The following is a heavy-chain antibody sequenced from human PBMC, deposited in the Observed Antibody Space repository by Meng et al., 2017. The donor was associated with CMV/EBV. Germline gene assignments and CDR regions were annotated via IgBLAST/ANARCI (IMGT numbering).Heavy chain of an antibody. CDR1: GYTFTSYG. CDR3: ARDTGFLYYYGSGPDPENWFDP. J-gene: IGHJ5*02. Sequence: ASVKVSCKASGYTFTSYGISWVRQAPGQGLEWMGWISAYNGNTNYAQKLQGRVTMTTDTSTSTAYMELRSLRSEDTAVYYCARDTGFLYYYGSGPDPENWFDPWGQGTLVTVSS. V-gene: IGHV1-18*01. D-gene: IGHD3-10*01. CDR2: ISAYNGNT.